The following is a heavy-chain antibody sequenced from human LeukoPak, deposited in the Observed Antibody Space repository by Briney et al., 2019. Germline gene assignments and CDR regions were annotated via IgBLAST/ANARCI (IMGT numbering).Heavy chain of an antibody. Sequence: GGSLRLSCAVSGLNFRNFWMSWVRQAPGKGLEWVANIRQHETEKFYVDYVKGRFTISRDDAKNSLYLQMNSLRLEDSAVYYCARGFYFSMTELYYLDLWGRGTLVTVSS. CDR1: GLNFRNFW. D-gene: IGHD2-8*01. CDR3: ARGFYFSMTELYYLDL. CDR2: IRQHETEK. J-gene: IGHJ2*01. V-gene: IGHV3-7*04.